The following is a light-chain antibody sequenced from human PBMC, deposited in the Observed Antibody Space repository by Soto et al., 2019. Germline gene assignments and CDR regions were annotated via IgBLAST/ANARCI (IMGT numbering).Light chain of an antibody. CDR1: QSVSSNS. V-gene: IGKV3-20*01. CDR2: GAS. J-gene: IGKJ1*01. CDR3: HQYGSSPRT. Sequence: EIVLTQSPGNLYLSPGERATLSCRASQSVSSNSLAWYQQKPGQSPSLLIYGASSRATGIPDRFSGSGSGTDFTVTISRVEREDCAVFYCHQYGSSPRTCGQGTKVEIK.